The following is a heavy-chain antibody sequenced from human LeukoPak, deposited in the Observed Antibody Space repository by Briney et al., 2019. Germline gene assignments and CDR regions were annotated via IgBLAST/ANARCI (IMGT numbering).Heavy chain of an antibody. J-gene: IGHJ3*02. CDR3: ARGKGQDAFDI. CDR2: INHSGST. CDR1: VGSFSGYY. Sequence: SETLSLTCAVYVGSFSGYYWSWIRHPPGKGLEWIGEINHSGSTNYNPSLKSRVTISVDTSKNQFSLKLSSVTAADTAVYYCARGKGQDAFDIWGQGTMVTVSS. V-gene: IGHV4-34*01.